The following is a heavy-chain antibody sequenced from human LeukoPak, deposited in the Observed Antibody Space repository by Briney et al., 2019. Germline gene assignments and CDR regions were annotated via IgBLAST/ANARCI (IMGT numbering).Heavy chain of an antibody. CDR3: AAGGGGYYFDY. CDR1: GFTFSSYA. D-gene: IGHD3-10*01. J-gene: IGHJ4*02. CDR2: ISSNGGST. Sequence: GGSLRLSCAASGFTFSSYAMHWVRQAPGKGLEYVSAISSNGGSTYYANSVKGRFTISRDNSKNTLYLQMGSLRAEDMAVYYCAAGGGGYYFDYWGQGTLVTVSS. V-gene: IGHV3-64*01.